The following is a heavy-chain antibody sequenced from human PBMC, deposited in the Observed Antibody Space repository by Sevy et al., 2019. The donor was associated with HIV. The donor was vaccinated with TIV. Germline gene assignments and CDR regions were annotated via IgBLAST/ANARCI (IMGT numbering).Heavy chain of an antibody. CDR2: IYYSGST. J-gene: IGHJ3*02. CDR3: ARWGDYYDSSGYHAGDAFDI. CDR1: GGSISSYY. V-gene: IGHV4-59*01. Sequence: SETLALTCTVSGGSISSYYWSWIRQPPGKGLEWIGYIYYSGSTNYNPSLKSRVTISVDTSKNQFSLKLSSVTAADTAVYYCARWGDYYDSSGYHAGDAFDIWGQGTMVTVSS. D-gene: IGHD3-22*01.